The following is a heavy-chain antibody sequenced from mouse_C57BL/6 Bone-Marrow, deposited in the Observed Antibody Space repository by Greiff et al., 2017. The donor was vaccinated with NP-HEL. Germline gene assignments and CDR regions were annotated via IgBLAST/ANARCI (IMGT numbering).Heavy chain of an antibody. CDR2: IHPNSGST. CDR1: GYTFTSYW. J-gene: IGHJ4*01. CDR3: AREGGLGPYYYAMDY. Sequence: QVHVKQSGAELVKPGASVKLSCKASGYTFTSYWMHWVKQRPGQGLEWIGMIHPNSGSTNYNEKFKSKATLTVDKSSSTAYMQLSSLTSEDSAVYYCAREGGLGPYYYAMDYWGQGTSVTVSS. V-gene: IGHV1-64*01. D-gene: IGHD4-1*01.